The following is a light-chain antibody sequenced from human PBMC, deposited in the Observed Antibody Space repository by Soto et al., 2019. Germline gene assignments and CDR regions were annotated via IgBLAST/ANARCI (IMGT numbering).Light chain of an antibody. Sequence: DIQMTQSPSTLSASVGDRVTITCRASQSISSWLAWYQQKPGKAPKLLIYDASSLESGVPSRFSGSGSGTEFTLTISSLQPDDFATYYCQQYNSCLTFGPGTKVDIK. J-gene: IGKJ3*01. CDR1: QSISSW. V-gene: IGKV1-5*01. CDR2: DAS. CDR3: QQYNSCLT.